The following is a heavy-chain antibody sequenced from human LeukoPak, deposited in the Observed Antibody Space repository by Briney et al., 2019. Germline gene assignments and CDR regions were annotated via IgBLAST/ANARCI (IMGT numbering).Heavy chain of an antibody. J-gene: IGHJ6*03. V-gene: IGHV4-59*01. Sequence: PSETLSLTCTVPGGSISSYYWSWIRPPPRKGLEWIGYIYYSVSINYNPSLKSRATISVDTSKNQFSLKLSSVTAADTAVYYCARSVEGYCSGGSCYSYYYYMDVWGKGTTVTVSS. CDR3: ARSVEGYCSGGSCYSYYYYMDV. D-gene: IGHD2-15*01. CDR2: IYYSVSI. CDR1: GGSISSYY.